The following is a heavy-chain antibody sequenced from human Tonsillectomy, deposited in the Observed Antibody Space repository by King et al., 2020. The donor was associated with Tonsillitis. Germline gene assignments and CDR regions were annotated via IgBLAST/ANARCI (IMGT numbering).Heavy chain of an antibody. CDR3: ARVGRALTTVTTKPSGYFDL. CDR1: GGSISFYY. D-gene: IGHD4-17*01. J-gene: IGHJ2*01. Sequence: QLQESGPGLVKPSETLSLTCTVSGGSISFYYWSWIRQPPGKGLEWIGYIYYSGSTKYNPSLKSRVPISVDTSKNQLSLKLSSVTAADTAVYYCARVGRALTTVTTKPSGYFDLWGRGTLVTVSS. CDR2: IYYSGST. V-gene: IGHV4-59*01.